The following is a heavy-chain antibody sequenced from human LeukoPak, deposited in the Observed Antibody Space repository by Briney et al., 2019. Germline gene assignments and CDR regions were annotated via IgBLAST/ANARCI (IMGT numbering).Heavy chain of an antibody. D-gene: IGHD2-2*01. J-gene: IGHJ5*02. CDR2: MNPNSGNT. V-gene: IGHV1-8*01. CDR3: ARPLGYCSSTSCHNWFDP. Sequence: ASVKVSCKASGYTFTSYDINWVRQATGQGLEWMGWMNPNSGNTGCAQKFQGRVTMTRNTSISTAYMELSSLRSEDTAVYYCARPLGYCSSTSCHNWFDPWGQGTLVTVSS. CDR1: GYTFTSYD.